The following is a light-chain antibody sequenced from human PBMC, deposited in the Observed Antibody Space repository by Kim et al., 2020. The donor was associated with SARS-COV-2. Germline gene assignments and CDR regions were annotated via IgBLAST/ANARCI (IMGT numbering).Light chain of an antibody. CDR1: ALQKQY. CDR2: EDT. V-gene: IGLV3-25*03. Sequence: AGKTTRITSPGDALQKQYAYWFQQKPGQAPVVVIYEDTERPSGIPERFSGSTSGTTVTLTISGVQAEDEADYYCQSADSSDTFWVFGGGTQLTVL. CDR3: QSADSSDTFWV. J-gene: IGLJ3*02.